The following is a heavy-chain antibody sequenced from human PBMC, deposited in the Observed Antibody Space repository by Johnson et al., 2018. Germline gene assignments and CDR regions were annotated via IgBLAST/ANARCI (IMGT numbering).Heavy chain of an antibody. CDR2: IYYSGST. CDR3: ARKGRDYYYYMDV. D-gene: IGHD1-26*01. V-gene: IGHV4-59*01. Sequence: QVQLQESGPGLVKPSETLSLTCTVSGGSISSYYWSWIRQPPGKGLEWIGYIYYSGSTNYNPSLKSRVTISVDPSKNQFSRRLSSVTAADTAVYYCARKGRDYYYYMDVWGKGTTVTVSS. CDR1: GGSISSYY. J-gene: IGHJ6*03.